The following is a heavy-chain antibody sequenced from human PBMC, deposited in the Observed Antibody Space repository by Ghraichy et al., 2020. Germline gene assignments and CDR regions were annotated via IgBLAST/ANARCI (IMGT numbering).Heavy chain of an antibody. CDR1: GGSISSSNW. J-gene: IGHJ1*01. CDR2: IYHSGST. D-gene: IGHD6-19*01. Sequence: SETLSLTCAVSGGSISSSNWWSWVRQPPGKGLEWIGEIYHSGSTNYNPSLKSRVTISVDKSKNQFSLKLSSVTAADTAVYYCAREGIAVGDAEYFQHWGQGTLVTVSS. CDR3: AREGIAVGDAEYFQH. V-gene: IGHV4-4*02.